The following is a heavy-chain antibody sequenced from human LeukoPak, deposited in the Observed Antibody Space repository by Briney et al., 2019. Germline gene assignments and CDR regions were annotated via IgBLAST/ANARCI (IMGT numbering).Heavy chain of an antibody. J-gene: IGHJ6*02. D-gene: IGHD1-1*01. CDR1: DDSIRSSDYY. Sequence: SETLSLTCTVSDDSIRSSDYYWSWIRQPPGKGLEWIGYIYYSGSTNYNPSLKSRVTISVDTSKNQFSLKLSSVTAADTAVYYCARVGGTNYYYYGMDVWGQGTTVTVSS. CDR2: IYYSGST. V-gene: IGHV4-61*08. CDR3: ARVGGTNYYYYGMDV.